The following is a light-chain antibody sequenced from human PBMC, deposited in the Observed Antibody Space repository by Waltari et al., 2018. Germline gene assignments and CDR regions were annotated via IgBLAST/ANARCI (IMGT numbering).Light chain of an antibody. CDR3: SSNAGGHVV. Sequence: QSALTQPASVSGSPGQSTTISCTGPSSDSGKSNLVSWFQKYPGKAPTLLIYEVSNRPSGVSHRFAGSKSGNTASLTISGLRTEDEADYYCSSNAGGHVVFGSGTKVTVL. J-gene: IGLJ1*01. CDR1: SSDSGKSNL. V-gene: IGLV2-23*02. CDR2: EVS.